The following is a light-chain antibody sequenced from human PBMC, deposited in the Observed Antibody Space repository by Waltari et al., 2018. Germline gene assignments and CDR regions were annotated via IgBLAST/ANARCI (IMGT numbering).Light chain of an antibody. CDR1: QSVSSN. CDR2: DVS. CDR3: QQYNNWPKLT. J-gene: IGKJ4*01. Sequence: EIVMTQSPATLSVSPGDRATLSCRASQSVSSNLAWYQQKPGQAPRLLIYDVSTRATGIPARFSGSGSGTDLTLTISSLQSEDFAVYYCQQYNNWPKLTFGGGTKVDIK. V-gene: IGKV3-15*01.